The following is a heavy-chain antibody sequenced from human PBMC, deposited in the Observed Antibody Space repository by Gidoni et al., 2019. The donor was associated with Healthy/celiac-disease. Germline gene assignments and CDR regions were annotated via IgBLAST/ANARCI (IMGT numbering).Heavy chain of an antibody. Sequence: EVQLVESGGGLVQPGVSLRLSCSASGFTVSSHYLSWVRQAPGKGLEWVSVIDSGCSTYYADSVKGRFTISRHNSKNTRYLQRNSLRAEDTAVYYWARDRRRGYCSSTSCRGGMDVWGQGTTVTVSS. CDR1: GFTVSSHY. D-gene: IGHD2-2*01. CDR3: ARDRRRGYCSSTSCRGGMDV. J-gene: IGHJ6*02. CDR2: IDSGCST. V-gene: IGHV3-53*04.